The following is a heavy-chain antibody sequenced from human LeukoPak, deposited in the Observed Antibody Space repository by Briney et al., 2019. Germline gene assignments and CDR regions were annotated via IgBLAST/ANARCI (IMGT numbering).Heavy chain of an antibody. J-gene: IGHJ4*02. Sequence: GSLRLSCAASGFTFSSYGMHWVRQAPGKGLEWVAVISYDGSNKYYADSVKGRFTISRDNSKNTLYLQMNSLRAEDTAVYYRAKGGNYYGSGSYFDYWGQGTLVTVSS. V-gene: IGHV3-30*18. D-gene: IGHD3-10*01. CDR3: AKGGNYYGSGSYFDY. CDR2: ISYDGSNK. CDR1: GFTFSSYG.